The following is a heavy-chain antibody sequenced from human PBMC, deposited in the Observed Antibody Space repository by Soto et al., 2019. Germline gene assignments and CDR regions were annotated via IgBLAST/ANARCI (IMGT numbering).Heavy chain of an antibody. J-gene: IGHJ4*02. D-gene: IGHD5-18*01. V-gene: IGHV4-30-2*01. CDR2: IYHSGST. Sequence: SETLSLTCAVSGGSISSGGYSWSWIRQPPGKGLEGVGYIYHSGSTYYNPSLKSRVTISVDRSKNQFSLKLSSVTAADTAVYYCARGGDTAMVHLSYWGQGTLVTVSS. CDR3: ARGGDTAMVHLSY. CDR1: GGSISSGGYS.